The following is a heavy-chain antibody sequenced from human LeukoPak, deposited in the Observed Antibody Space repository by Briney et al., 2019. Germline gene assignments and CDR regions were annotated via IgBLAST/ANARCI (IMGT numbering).Heavy chain of an antibody. V-gene: IGHV4-39*01. CDR1: GASISRGSYH. CDR2: IYYSGST. Sequence: PSETLSLTCSVSGASISRGSYHWGWIRQPPEKGLEWIGIIYYSGSTYYNPSLKSRLTMFVDTSKNQFSLKLSAATAADTAVYYCARLSGYDFWSGGGFFDYWGQGILVTVSS. CDR3: ARLSGYDFWSGGGFFDY. J-gene: IGHJ4*02. D-gene: IGHD3-3*01.